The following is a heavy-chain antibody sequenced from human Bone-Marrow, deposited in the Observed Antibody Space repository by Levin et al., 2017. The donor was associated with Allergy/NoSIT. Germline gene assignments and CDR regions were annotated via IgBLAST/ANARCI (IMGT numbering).Heavy chain of an antibody. D-gene: IGHD2-2*01. CDR2: ISYDGSNK. J-gene: IGHJ5*02. Sequence: GGSLRLSCAASGFTFSSYGMHWVRQAPGKGLEWVAVISYDGSNKYYADSVKGRFTISRDNSKNTLYLQMNSLRAEDTAVYYCAKGVVPAARMDWFDPWGQGTLVTVSS. CDR3: AKGVVPAARMDWFDP. CDR1: GFTFSSYG. V-gene: IGHV3-30*18.